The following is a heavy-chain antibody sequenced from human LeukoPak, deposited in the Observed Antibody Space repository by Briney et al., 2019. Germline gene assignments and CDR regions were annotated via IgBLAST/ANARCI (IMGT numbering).Heavy chain of an antibody. CDR2: IWYDGSNK. D-gene: IGHD3-22*01. CDR3: ARDRTTYYYDSRRRDAFDI. J-gene: IGHJ3*02. CDR1: GFTFSSHG. Sequence: GGSLILSCAASGFTFSSHGMHWVRQAPGKGLEWVAVIWYDGSNKDYAESVKGRFTIFRDNSKNTLYLEMNNLRAEDTAVYYCARDRTTYYYDSRRRDAFDIWGQGTKVTVSS. V-gene: IGHV3-33*01.